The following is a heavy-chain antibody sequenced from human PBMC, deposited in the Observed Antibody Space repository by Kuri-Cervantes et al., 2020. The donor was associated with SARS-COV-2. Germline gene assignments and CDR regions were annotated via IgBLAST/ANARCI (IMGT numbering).Heavy chain of an antibody. Sequence: SCAASGFTFSSSSINWVRQAPGKGLKWVSYIGSSSSIIYYADSMKGRFTISRDNAKNSLSLQMNSLRAEDTAVYYCARERYYSGHYGMDVWGQGTTVTVSS. CDR2: IGSSSSII. V-gene: IGHV3-48*01. CDR3: ARERYYSGHYGMDV. D-gene: IGHD3-10*01. J-gene: IGHJ6*02. CDR1: GFTFSSSS.